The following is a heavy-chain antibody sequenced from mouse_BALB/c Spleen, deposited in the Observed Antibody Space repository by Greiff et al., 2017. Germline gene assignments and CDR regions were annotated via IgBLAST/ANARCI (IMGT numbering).Heavy chain of an antibody. CDR1: GYAFTNYL. CDR3: TRWGNWFAY. Sequence: VQLQQSGAELVRPGTSVKVSCKASGYAFTNYLIEWVKQRPGQGLEWIGAIYPGNSDTSYNQKFKGKAKLTAVTSASTAYMELSSLTNEDSAVYYCTRWGNWFAYWGQGTLVTVSA. CDR2: IYPGNSDT. V-gene: IGHV1-5*01. J-gene: IGHJ3*01. D-gene: IGHD2-1*01.